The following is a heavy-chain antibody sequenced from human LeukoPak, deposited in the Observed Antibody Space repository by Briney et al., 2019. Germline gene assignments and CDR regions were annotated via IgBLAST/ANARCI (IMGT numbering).Heavy chain of an antibody. CDR2: ISGSGDST. V-gene: IGHV3-23*01. D-gene: IGHD3-3*01. Sequence: GGSLRLSCAASGFTFSTYAMSWVRQAPGAPGKGLEWVSSISGSGDSTYYADSVKGRFTISRDNSKNTLYLQMNSLRAEDTAVYYCAKDYDFRSGHPPLSNWGQGTLVTVSS. J-gene: IGHJ4*02. CDR1: GFTFSTYA. CDR3: AKDYDFRSGHPPLSN.